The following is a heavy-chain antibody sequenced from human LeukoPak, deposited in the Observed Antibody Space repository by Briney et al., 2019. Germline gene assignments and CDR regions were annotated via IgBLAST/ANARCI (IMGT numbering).Heavy chain of an antibody. J-gene: IGHJ4*02. CDR1: GFTFSSYG. Sequence: GGSLRLSCAASGFTFSSYGMHWDRQAPGKGLAWVAFIRYDGSNKYYADSVKGRFTISRDNSKNTLYLQMNSLRAEDTAVYYCAKDRGSYGVTLFDYWGQGTLVTVSS. CDR2: IRYDGSNK. CDR3: AKDRGSYGVTLFDY. V-gene: IGHV3-30*02. D-gene: IGHD1-26*01.